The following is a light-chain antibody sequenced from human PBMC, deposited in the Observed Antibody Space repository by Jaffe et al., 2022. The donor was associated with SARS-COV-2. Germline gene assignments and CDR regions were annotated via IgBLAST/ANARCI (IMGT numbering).Light chain of an antibody. CDR2: AAS. V-gene: IGKV1-9*01. CDR1: QGISSY. Sequence: DTQLTQSPSFLSASVGDRVTITCRASQGISSYLAWYQQKPGKAPKLLIYAASTLQSGVPSRFSGSGSGTEFTLTISSLQPEDFATYYCQQLKNSWTFGQGTKVEIK. J-gene: IGKJ1*01. CDR3: QQLKNSWT.